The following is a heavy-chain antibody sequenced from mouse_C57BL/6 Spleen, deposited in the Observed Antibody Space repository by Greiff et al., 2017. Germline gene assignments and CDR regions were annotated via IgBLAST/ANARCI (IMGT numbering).Heavy chain of an antibody. V-gene: IGHV14-3*01. D-gene: IGHD2-12*01. CDR1: GFNITNTY. CDR2: IDPANGNT. Sequence: VQLKESVAELVRPGASVKLSCTASGFNITNTYMHWVKQRPEQGLEWIGRIDPANGNTKYAAQFQGKATITADTSSNTAYLQLSRLTSEDAAIYYCASYYNDFDYGGQGTTLTVSS. J-gene: IGHJ2*01. CDR3: ASYYNDFDY.